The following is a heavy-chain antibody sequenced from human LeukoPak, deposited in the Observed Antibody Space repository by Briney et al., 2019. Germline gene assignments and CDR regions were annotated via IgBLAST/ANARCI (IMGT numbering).Heavy chain of an antibody. J-gene: IGHJ5*02. CDR3: ARISNWFDP. CDR2: ISYNGST. V-gene: IGHV4-59*01. Sequence: SETLSLTCTVSGGSISSYYWSWIRQPPGKGLECIGYISYNGSTNYNPSLKSRVTISVDTSKKQFSLILSSVTAADTAVYYCARISNWFDPWGQGTLVTVSS. CDR1: GGSISSYY.